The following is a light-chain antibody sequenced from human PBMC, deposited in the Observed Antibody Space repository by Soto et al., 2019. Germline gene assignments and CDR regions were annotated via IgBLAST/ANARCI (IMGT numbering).Light chain of an antibody. Sequence: YEGSHPPSVSLAPGQTARITCGGNNIGSKSVHWYQQRPGQAPVLVVYDDSDRPSGIPERFSGSNSGNTATLTISRVEAGDEAQYCCQVWDSSSDPLYVCGTATKITVL. V-gene: IGLV3-21*02. J-gene: IGLJ1*01. CDR3: QVWDSSSDPLYV. CDR2: DDS. CDR1: NIGSKS.